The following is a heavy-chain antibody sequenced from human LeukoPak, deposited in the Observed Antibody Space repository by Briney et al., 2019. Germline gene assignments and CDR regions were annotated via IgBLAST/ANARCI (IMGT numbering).Heavy chain of an antibody. CDR3: ATTAFDY. V-gene: IGHV3-15*01. CDR1: GITFINAW. CDR2: IKSKTDGGTI. Sequence: GGSLRLSCAASGITFINAWMSWVRQAPGKGLEWVGRIKSKTDGGTIDYSAPVKGRFTISRDDSKNTLYLQMDSLKTEDTAVYYCATTAFDYWGQGTLVTVSS. J-gene: IGHJ4*02.